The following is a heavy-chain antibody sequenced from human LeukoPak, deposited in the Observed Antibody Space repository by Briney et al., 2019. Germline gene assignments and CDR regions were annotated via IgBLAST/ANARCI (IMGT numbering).Heavy chain of an antibody. Sequence: EASVKVSCKASGYTFTDYYIHWVRQAPGQGLEWMGLINPNTGGTNYAQKFQGRVTMTRDTSITTAYMELSRLRSDDTAVYYCARRPIVGVPAPIDYWGQGNLVTVSS. V-gene: IGHV1-2*02. CDR3: ARRPIVGVPAPIDY. J-gene: IGHJ4*02. CDR1: GYTFTDYY. CDR2: INPNTGGT. D-gene: IGHD2-2*01.